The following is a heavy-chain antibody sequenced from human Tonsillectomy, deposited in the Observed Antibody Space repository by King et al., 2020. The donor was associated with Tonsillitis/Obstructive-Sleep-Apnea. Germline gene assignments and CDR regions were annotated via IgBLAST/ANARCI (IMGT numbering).Heavy chain of an antibody. Sequence: VQLQESGPGLVKPSETLSLTCTVSGGSISSYYWNWIRQPPGKGLEWIGYTYYSGSTKYNPSLKSRVTISVYTSKNPFSLKLSSVTDADTAVYYCAREALNAFDIWGQGTMVTVSS. J-gene: IGHJ3*02. CDR2: TYYSGST. V-gene: IGHV4-59*01. CDR1: GGSISSYY. CDR3: AREALNAFDI.